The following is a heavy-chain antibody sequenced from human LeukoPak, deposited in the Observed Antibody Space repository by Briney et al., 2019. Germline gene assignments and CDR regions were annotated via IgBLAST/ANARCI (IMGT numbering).Heavy chain of an antibody. Sequence: GSLRLSCVASGFTFSTYSMNWVRQAPGKGLEWVSFISSSSSYIYYADSVKGRFTTSRDNAKNSLYLQMNSLRAEDTAVYYCAREGIETGYFDYWGQGILVTVSS. CDR1: GFTFSTYS. CDR3: AREGIETGYFDY. D-gene: IGHD6-13*01. CDR2: ISSSSSYI. V-gene: IGHV3-21*01. J-gene: IGHJ4*02.